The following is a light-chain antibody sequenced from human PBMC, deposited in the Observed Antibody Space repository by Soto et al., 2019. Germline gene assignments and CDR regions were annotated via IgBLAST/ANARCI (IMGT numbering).Light chain of an antibody. Sequence: QSVLTKPPSASETPGQRVPISWSGSSSNIGGNTVNWYHPITGTAPKLLSYSDNQRPSGVPDRFSGSKSGTSASLSISGLKSEDEAYYYCAAWDDSLNGYVFGTGTKLTVL. CDR1: SSNIGGNT. CDR3: AAWDDSLNGYV. V-gene: IGLV1-44*01. CDR2: SDN. J-gene: IGLJ1*01.